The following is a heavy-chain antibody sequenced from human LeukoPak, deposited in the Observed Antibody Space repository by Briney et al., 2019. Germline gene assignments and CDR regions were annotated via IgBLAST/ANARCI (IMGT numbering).Heavy chain of an antibody. Sequence: SETLSLTCAVYGGSFSGYYWSWIRQPPGKGLEWIGEINHSGSTNYNPSLKSRVTISVDTSKNQFSLKLGFVTAADTAVYYCASDPVYYYFDYWGQGALVTVSS. CDR3: ASDPVYYYFDY. D-gene: IGHD1-20*01. CDR2: INHSGST. CDR1: GGSFSGYY. J-gene: IGHJ4*02. V-gene: IGHV4-34*01.